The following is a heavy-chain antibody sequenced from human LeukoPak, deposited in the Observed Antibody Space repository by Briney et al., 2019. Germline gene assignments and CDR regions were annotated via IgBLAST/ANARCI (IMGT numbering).Heavy chain of an antibody. CDR2: IYHSGSA. J-gene: IGHJ5*02. D-gene: IGHD2-15*01. Sequence: SGTLSLTCAVSGRSISSSNWWSWVRQPPGKGLEWIGEIYHSGSANSNPSLKSRVTISVDKSKNRFSLKLSSVTAADTAVYYCARLGGRGYCSSSSCRGNWFDPWGQGTLVTVSS. CDR3: ARLGGRGYCSSSSCRGNWFDP. V-gene: IGHV4-4*02. CDR1: GRSISSSNW.